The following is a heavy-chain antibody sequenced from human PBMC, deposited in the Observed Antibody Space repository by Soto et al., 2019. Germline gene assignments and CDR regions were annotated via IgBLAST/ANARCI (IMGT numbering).Heavy chain of an antibody. CDR2: IWYDGSNK. D-gene: IGHD3-10*01. V-gene: IGHV3-33*01. Sequence: ESGGGVVQPGRSLRLSCAASGFTFSSYGMHWVRQAPGKGLEWVAVIWYDGSNKYYADSVKGRFTISRDNSKNTLYLQMNSLRAEDTAVYYCARDRGERVRFDYWGQGTLVTVSS. CDR3: ARDRGERVRFDY. J-gene: IGHJ4*02. CDR1: GFTFSSYG.